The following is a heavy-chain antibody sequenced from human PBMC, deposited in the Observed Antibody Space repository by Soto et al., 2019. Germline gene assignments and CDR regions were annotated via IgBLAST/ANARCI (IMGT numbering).Heavy chain of an antibody. V-gene: IGHV1-3*01. D-gene: IGHD2-15*01. Sequence: GAAVKVSCKASGYTFTMYSMHWVRQAPGQRLEWMVWINCGNGNTKCSQTFQHSVTITRDTSASTADLLLSSLRSEYATVYYCARHPMVVTEYYYYGMDVWGQGTTVTVSS. CDR3: ARHPMVVTEYYYYGMDV. CDR2: INCGNGNT. J-gene: IGHJ6*02. CDR1: GYTFTMYS.